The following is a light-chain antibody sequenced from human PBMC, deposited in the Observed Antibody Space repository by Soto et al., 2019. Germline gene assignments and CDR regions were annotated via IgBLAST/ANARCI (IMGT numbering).Light chain of an antibody. CDR3: ATWDSGLSVTVI. J-gene: IGLJ2*01. Sequence: QSVLTQPPSVSAAPGEKVTISCTGSSSNIGKNYVSWYQQLPGTVPKLLIYDNNKRAAGTPDRFSGSKSGTTATLVITGLQAGDEADYYCATWDSGLSVTVIFGGGTKVTVL. CDR2: DNN. V-gene: IGLV1-51*01. CDR1: SSNIGKNY.